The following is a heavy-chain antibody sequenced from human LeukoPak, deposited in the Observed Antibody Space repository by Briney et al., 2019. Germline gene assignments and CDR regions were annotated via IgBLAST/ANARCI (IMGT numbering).Heavy chain of an antibody. CDR3: ATDRSSGYYDILTGYSAGYGMDV. D-gene: IGHD3-9*01. Sequence: GASVKVSCKVSGYTLTELSMHWVRQAPGKGLEWMGGFDPGDGETIYAQKFQGRVTMTEDTSTDTAYMELSSLRSEDTAVYYCATDRSSGYYDILTGYSAGYGMDVWGQGTTVTVSS. V-gene: IGHV1-24*01. CDR2: FDPGDGET. J-gene: IGHJ6*02. CDR1: GYTLTELS.